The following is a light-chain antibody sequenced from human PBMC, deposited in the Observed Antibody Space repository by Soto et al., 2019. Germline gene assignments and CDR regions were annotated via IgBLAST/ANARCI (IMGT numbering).Light chain of an antibody. CDR2: FGS. CDR3: MQALQSLT. V-gene: IGKV2-28*01. CDR1: QSLLYNNTYNY. J-gene: IGKJ5*01. Sequence: ESVMTQSPVTLPVTPGEPASISCRSSQSLLYNNTYNYLDWYVQKPGQSPQLLIYFGSNRAPGVPDRFSGSGSGTDFTLKINRVEAEDVGTYYCMQALQSLTFGQGTRLEIK.